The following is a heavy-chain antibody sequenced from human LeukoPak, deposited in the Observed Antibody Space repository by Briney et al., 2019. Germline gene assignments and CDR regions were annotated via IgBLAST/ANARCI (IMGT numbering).Heavy chain of an antibody. CDR1: GGSISSSSYY. CDR3: ARREAADVSYYFDY. Sequence: SETLSLTCTASGGSISSSSYYRGWIRQPPGKGLEWIGSIYYSGSTYYNPSLKSRVTISVDTSKNQFSLKLSSVTAADTAVYYCARREAADVSYYFDYWGQGTLVTVSS. CDR2: IYYSGST. D-gene: IGHD6-13*01. J-gene: IGHJ4*02. V-gene: IGHV4-39*01.